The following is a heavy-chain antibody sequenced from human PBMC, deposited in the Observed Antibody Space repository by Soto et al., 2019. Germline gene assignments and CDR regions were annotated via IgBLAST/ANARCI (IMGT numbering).Heavy chain of an antibody. CDR3: ASHEATVTTRAANAFDI. CDR1: GGSISSYY. CDR2: MYYSGNT. V-gene: IGHV4-59*08. J-gene: IGHJ3*02. Sequence: QVQLQESGPGLVKPSETLSLTCIVSGGSISSYYWSWIRQPPGKGLEWIGYMYYSGNTNYNPSLKMRVTISEDPSKNECPLKLSSVTAADTAVYYWASHEATVTTRAANAFDIWGQGTMVTVSS. D-gene: IGHD4-17*01.